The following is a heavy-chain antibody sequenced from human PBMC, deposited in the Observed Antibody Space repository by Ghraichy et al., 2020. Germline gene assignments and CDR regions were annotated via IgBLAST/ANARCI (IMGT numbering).Heavy chain of an antibody. J-gene: IGHJ4*02. Sequence: QTLSLTCAVYNGPFDSYYWSWIRQPPGKGLQWIGEINHSGSTNYNPSLKSRVALSVDRLKNQFSLRLSFVTAADTAMYYCARGRKSSQQLVPLPFDYWGQGTLVNVSS. V-gene: IGHV4-34*01. CDR3: ARGRKSSQQLVPLPFDY. D-gene: IGHD6-13*01. CDR1: NGPFDSYY. CDR2: INHSGST.